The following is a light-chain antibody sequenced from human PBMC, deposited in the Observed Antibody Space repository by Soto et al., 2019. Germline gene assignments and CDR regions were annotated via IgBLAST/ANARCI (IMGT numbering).Light chain of an antibody. CDR2: DVS. Sequence: SVLTPPASVSGSPGQSITISCTGTSSDVGGYNYVSWYQQHPGKAPKLMIFDVSNLPSGVSNRFSGSKSGYTASLTISGLQAEDEADYYCSSYTSSSTYVFGTGTKVTVL. CDR1: SSDVGGYNY. CDR3: SSYTSSSTYV. V-gene: IGLV2-14*03. J-gene: IGLJ1*01.